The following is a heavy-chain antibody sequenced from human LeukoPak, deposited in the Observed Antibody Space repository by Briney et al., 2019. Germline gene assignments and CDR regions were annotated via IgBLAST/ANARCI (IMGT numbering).Heavy chain of an antibody. CDR1: GYTFTEFY. V-gene: IGHV1-2*02. D-gene: IGHD3-3*01. J-gene: IGHJ4*02. CDR3: ARDLELFGVVTLDY. CDR2: INPNSGGT. Sequence: ASVKVSCKASGYTFTEFYIHWVRQAPGQGLEWMGWINPNSGGTNYAQKFQGRVTMTRDTSISTAYMELSRLRSDDTAVYYCARDLELFGVVTLDYWGQGTLVTVSS.